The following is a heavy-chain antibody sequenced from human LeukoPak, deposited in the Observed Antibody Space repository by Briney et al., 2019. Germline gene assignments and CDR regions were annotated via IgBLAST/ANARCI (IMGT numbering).Heavy chain of an antibody. J-gene: IGHJ4*02. V-gene: IGHV3-23*01. CDR1: GLTFLSHA. CDR2: IYENGGTT. Sequence: GGSLGFSLLGSGLTFLSHAMSWVRQPPEKGLEFVSGIYENGGTTYYADSVKGRFSISRDNSKNTLYLQMDSLRGEDTAVYYCAKDFRIGYSAHFDYWGQGALVTVSS. CDR3: AKDFRIGYSAHFDY. D-gene: IGHD2-21*01.